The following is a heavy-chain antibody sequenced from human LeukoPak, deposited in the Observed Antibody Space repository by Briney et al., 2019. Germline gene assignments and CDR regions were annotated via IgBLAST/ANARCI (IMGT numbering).Heavy chain of an antibody. CDR2: TRDDGSKN. CDR3: ANGDCRGGRCSSGAY. D-gene: IGHD2-15*01. CDR1: GFNFRNYG. Sequence: GGSLTLSCAASGFNFRNYGMHWVRQAQGKGLEGLAYTRDDGSKNWYGDSVKGRFTISRDNSKSTLYLQMNSLRGEDTAVYYCANGDCRGGRCSSGAYWGQGTLVTVSS. J-gene: IGHJ4*02. V-gene: IGHV3-30*02.